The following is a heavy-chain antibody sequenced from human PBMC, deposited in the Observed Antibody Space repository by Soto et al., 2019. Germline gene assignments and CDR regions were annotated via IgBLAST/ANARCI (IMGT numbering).Heavy chain of an antibody. CDR2: ISYDGSNK. Sequence: PGGSLRLSCAASGFTFSSYGMHWVRQAPGKGLEWVAVISYDGSNKYYADSVKGRFTISRDNSKNTLYLQMNSLRAEDTAVYYCAKGNAEMATVDLDYYYGMDVWGQGTTVTVSS. D-gene: IGHD4-4*01. CDR3: AKGNAEMATVDLDYYYGMDV. CDR1: GFTFSSYG. J-gene: IGHJ6*02. V-gene: IGHV3-30*18.